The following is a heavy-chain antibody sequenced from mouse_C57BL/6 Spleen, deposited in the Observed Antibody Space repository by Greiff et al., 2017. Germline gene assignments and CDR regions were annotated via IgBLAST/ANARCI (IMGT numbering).Heavy chain of an antibody. CDR3: AREEGYSNYPYYAMDY. CDR1: GYSITSGYY. D-gene: IGHD2-5*01. J-gene: IGHJ4*01. V-gene: IGHV3-6*01. CDR2: ISYDGSN. Sequence: EVQLKESGPGLVKPSQSLSLTCSVTGYSITSGYYWNWIRQFPGNKLEWMGYISYDGSNNYNPSLKNRISITRDTANTQFFLKLNSVTTEDTATYYCAREEGYSNYPYYAMDYWGQGTSVTVSS.